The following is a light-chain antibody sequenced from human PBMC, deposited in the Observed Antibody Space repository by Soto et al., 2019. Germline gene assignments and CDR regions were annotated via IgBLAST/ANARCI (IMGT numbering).Light chain of an antibody. CDR2: GAS. CDR3: QQYGSSPTT. V-gene: IGKV3-20*01. Sequence: IVLTQSPATLSLSPWERATLSCRASQSVSSNLAWYQQKPGQAPRLLIYGASTRATGIPARFSGSGSGTDFTLTISRLEPEDFAVYYCQQYGSSPTTFGQGTKVDIK. CDR1: QSVSSN. J-gene: IGKJ1*01.